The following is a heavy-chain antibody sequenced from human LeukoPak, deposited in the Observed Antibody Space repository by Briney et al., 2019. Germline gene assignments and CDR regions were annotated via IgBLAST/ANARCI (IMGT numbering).Heavy chain of an antibody. CDR1: GFTFSSYW. CDR2: IKQDGSET. Sequence: GGSLRLSCAASGFTFSSYWMSWVRQAPGKGLEWVANIKQDGSETYYLGSVKGRFTISRDNAKNSMSLQMNSLRAEDTAVYYCARVLKAWYGSHPNDYWGQGTLVTVSS. J-gene: IGHJ4*02. V-gene: IGHV3-7*01. D-gene: IGHD6-13*01. CDR3: ARVLKAWYGSHPNDY.